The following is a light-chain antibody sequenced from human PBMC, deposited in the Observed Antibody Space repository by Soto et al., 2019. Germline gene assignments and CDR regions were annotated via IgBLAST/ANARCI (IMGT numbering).Light chain of an antibody. V-gene: IGLV2-14*01. J-gene: IGLJ2*01. Sequence: QPVLTQPASVSGSPGQSITISCTGTSSDVGGSNYVSWYQQHPGKAPKLMIYDVTTPPSGVSNRFSGSKSGNTASLTISGLLTEDEADYYCGSYTTTSTLVFGGGTKLTVL. CDR1: SSDVGGSNY. CDR2: DVT. CDR3: GSYTTTSTLV.